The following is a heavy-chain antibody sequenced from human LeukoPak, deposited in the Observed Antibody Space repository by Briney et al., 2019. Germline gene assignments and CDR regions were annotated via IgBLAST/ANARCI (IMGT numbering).Heavy chain of an antibody. CDR2: INPDSGGP. V-gene: IGHV1-2*06. D-gene: IGHD3-10*01. CDR3: ARDRGKVANDY. Sequence: ASVKVSCKASGYTFTGYYIHWMRQAPGQGLEWMGRINPDSGGPNYAHKFQGRVTVARDTSISTAYMDLSRLTSDDTAVYFCARDRGKVANDYWGQGTLVIVSS. CDR1: GYTFTGYY. J-gene: IGHJ4*02.